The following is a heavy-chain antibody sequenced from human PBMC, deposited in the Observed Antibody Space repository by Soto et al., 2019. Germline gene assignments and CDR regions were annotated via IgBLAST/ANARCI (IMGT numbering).Heavy chain of an antibody. CDR1: GYTFTSYD. CDR2: MNPNSGNP. D-gene: IGHD1-26*01. V-gene: IGHV1-8*01. CDR3: ARIKTSYGALFDY. Sequence: QVQLVQSGAEVKKPGASVKVSCKASGYTFTSYDINWVRQATGQGLEWMGWMNPNSGNPGYAQKFQGRGPMTRNTSIRTAYMEMSSLRSEDKAVYYCARIKTSYGALFDYWGQGTLVTVSS. J-gene: IGHJ4*02.